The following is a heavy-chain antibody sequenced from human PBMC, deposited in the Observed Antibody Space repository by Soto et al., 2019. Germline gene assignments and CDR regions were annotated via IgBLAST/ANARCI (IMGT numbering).Heavy chain of an antibody. CDR1: GFSISSSSYY. CDR3: ARQEEQQLTYYFDY. V-gene: IGHV4-39*01. J-gene: IGHJ4*02. D-gene: IGHD6-13*01. CDR2: IYYSGST. Sequence: SETLSLTCTVSGFSISSSSYYWGWIRQPPGKGLEWIGSIYYSGSTYYNPSLKSRVTISVDTSKNQFSLKLSSVTAADTAVYYCARQEEQQLTYYFDYWGQGTLVTVSS.